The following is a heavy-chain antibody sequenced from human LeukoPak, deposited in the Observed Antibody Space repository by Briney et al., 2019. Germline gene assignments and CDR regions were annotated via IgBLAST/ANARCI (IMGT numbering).Heavy chain of an antibody. CDR1: DGSFSGYY. V-gene: IGHV4-34*01. CDR2: INHSGSTSGST. CDR3: ARALPHGSGGYYLS. D-gene: IGHD3-22*01. J-gene: IGHJ4*02. Sequence: SETLSLTCAVYDGSFSGYYWSWIRQPPGKGLEWIGEINHSGSTSGSTNYNPSLKSRVTISVDTSKNQFSLKLSSVTAADTAVYYCARALPHGSGGYYLSWGQGTLVTVSS.